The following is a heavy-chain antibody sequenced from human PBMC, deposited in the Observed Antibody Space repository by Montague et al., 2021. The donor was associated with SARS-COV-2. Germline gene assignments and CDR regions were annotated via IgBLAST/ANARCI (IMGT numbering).Heavy chain of an antibody. CDR2: ITGTNNGI. CDR1: GFTFSDFY. J-gene: IGHJ4*02. V-gene: IGHV3-11*03. D-gene: IGHD3-10*01. Sequence: SLRLSCAGSGFTFSDFYINLFRQAPVKGLEWLSFITGTNNGIRYSDSVNVRFTVSRDNAHSSVYLHLDSLTAEDTAVYYCARSLFYGSGGYFDFWGQGTLVAVSS. CDR3: ARSLFYGSGGYFDF.